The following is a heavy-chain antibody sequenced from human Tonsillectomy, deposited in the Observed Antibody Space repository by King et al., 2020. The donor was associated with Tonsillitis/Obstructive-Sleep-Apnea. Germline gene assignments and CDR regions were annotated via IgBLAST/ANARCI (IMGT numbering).Heavy chain of an antibody. J-gene: IGHJ4*02. CDR2: IKQDGSEK. D-gene: IGHD3-3*01. CDR1: GFTFSSYW. CDR3: ARSVRYDFWSGYYYYFDY. V-gene: IGHV3-7*01. Sequence: VQLVESGGGLVQPGGSLRLSCAASGFTFSSYWMSWVRQAPGKGLEWVANIKQDGSEKYYVDSVKGRFTISRDNAKNSLYLKMNSLRAEDTAVYYCARSVRYDFWSGYYYYFDYWGQGTLVTVSS.